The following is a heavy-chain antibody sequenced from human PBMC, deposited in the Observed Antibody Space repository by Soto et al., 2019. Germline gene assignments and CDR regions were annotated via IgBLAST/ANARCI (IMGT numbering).Heavy chain of an antibody. J-gene: IGHJ6*02. CDR1: GFTFSSYG. CDR2: ISYDGSNK. CDR3: AKGEWRIKDYYYYGMDV. D-gene: IGHD2-15*01. V-gene: IGHV3-30*18. Sequence: QVQLVESGGGVVQPGRSLRLSCAASGFTFSSYGMHWVRQAPGKGLEWVAVISYDGSNKYYADSVKGRFTISRDNSKNTLYLQMNSLRAEDTAVYYCAKGEWRIKDYYYYGMDVWGQGTTVTVSS.